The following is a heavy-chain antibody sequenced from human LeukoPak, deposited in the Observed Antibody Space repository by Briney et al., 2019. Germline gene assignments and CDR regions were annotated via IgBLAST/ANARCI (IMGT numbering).Heavy chain of an antibody. V-gene: IGHV3-30*02. CDR1: GFTFSSYG. J-gene: IGHJ4*02. Sequence: PGGFLRLSCAASGFTFSSYGIHWVRQAPGKGLEWVAFIRYDGSNKYYADSVKGRFTISRDHSKNTLYLQMNSLRAEDTAVYYCEKGPDMFDLDYDSSGFVYWGQGTLVTVSS. CDR2: IRYDGSNK. CDR3: EKGPDMFDLDYDSSGFVY. D-gene: IGHD3-22*01.